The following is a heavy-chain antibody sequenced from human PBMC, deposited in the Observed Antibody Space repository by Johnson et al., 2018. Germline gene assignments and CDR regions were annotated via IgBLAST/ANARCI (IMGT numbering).Heavy chain of an antibody. V-gene: IGHV4-39*07. J-gene: IGHJ6*02. Sequence: QVQLQESGPGLVKPSETLSLTCTVSGGSISSSSYYWGWIRQPPGKGLEWIGSIYYSGSTNYNPSLKSRVTISVDTSKNQFSLKLSSVTAADTAVYYCARVSLELLVGMDVWGQGTTVTVSS. CDR1: GGSISSSSYY. D-gene: IGHD1-7*01. CDR3: ARVSLELLVGMDV. CDR2: IYYSGST.